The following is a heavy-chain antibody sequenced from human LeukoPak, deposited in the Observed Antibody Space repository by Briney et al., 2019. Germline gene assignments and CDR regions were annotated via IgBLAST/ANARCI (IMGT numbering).Heavy chain of an antibody. CDR1: GDSIRNFY. V-gene: IGHV4-59*01. D-gene: IGHD3-10*01. CDR3: ARATYGSGSYYVVNFDY. Sequence: SETLSLTCTVSGDSIRNFYWNWIRQSPGKGLEWIGYIYQSGNTNYNPSLKGRLTMSIDTSKNQFSLNLNSVTAADTAVYYCARATYGSGSYYVVNFDYWGQGTLVTVSS. J-gene: IGHJ4*02. CDR2: IYQSGNT.